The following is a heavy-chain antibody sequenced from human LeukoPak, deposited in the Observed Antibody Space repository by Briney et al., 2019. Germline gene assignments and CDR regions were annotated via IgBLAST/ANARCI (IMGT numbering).Heavy chain of an antibody. CDR1: GFTFGDYA. Sequence: GGSLRLSCTASGFTFGDYAMSWVRQAPGKGLEWVGFIRSKAYGGTTEYAASVKGRSTISRDDSKSIAYLQMNSLKTEDTAVYYCTSRDLLGYCSSTSCYTRVDYWGQGTLVTVSS. CDR3: TSRDLLGYCSSTSCYTRVDY. J-gene: IGHJ4*02. D-gene: IGHD2-2*02. CDR2: IRSKAYGGTT. V-gene: IGHV3-49*04.